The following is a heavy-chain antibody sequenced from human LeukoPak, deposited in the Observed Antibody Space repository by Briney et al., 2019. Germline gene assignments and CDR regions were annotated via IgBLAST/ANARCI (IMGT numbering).Heavy chain of an antibody. V-gene: IGHV3-23*01. CDR1: GFTFSSYA. D-gene: IGHD3-22*01. CDR3: ARSRRIVGKFDY. Sequence: GGSLRLSCTASGFTFSSYAMSWVRQAPGKGLEWVSAISGSGGSTYYADSVKGRFTISRDNSKNTLYLQMNSLRAEDKAVYYCARSRRIVGKFDYWGQGTLVTVSS. J-gene: IGHJ4*02. CDR2: ISGSGGST.